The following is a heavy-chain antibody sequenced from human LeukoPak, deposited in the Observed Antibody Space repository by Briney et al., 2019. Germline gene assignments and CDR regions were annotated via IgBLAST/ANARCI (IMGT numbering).Heavy chain of an antibody. CDR3: ARDGGVGGVIINRKPLDY. V-gene: IGHV3-33*01. Sequence: PGRSLRLSCAASGFTFSDSGMHWVRQAPGKGLEWVAVIWYDGSNKYYADSVKGRFTISRDNSKNTLYLQMNSLRAEDTAVYYCARDGGVGGVIINRKPLDYWGQGTLVTVSS. CDR2: IWYDGSNK. J-gene: IGHJ4*02. D-gene: IGHD3-10*01. CDR1: GFTFSDSG.